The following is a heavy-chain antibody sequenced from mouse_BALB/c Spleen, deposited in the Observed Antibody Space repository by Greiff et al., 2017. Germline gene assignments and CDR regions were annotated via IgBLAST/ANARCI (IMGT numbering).Heavy chain of an antibody. D-gene: IGHD1-1*01. CDR2: IDPENGNT. V-gene: IGHV14-1*02. Sequence: EVKLQQSGAELVRPGALVKLSCKASGFNIKDYYMHWVKQRPEQGLEWIGWIDPENGNTIYDPKFQGKASITADTSSNTAYLQLSSLTSEDTAVYYCARGNYYGYVDYWGQGTTLTVSS. J-gene: IGHJ2*01. CDR3: ARGNYYGYVDY. CDR1: GFNIKDYY.